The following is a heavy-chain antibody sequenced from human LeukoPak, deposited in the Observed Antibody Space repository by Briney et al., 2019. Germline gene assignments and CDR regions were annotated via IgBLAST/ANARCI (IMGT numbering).Heavy chain of an antibody. CDR2: INYSGST. J-gene: IGHJ6*03. Sequence: SETLSLTCAVYGASFSDYNWSWIRQPPGKGLEWIGEINYSGSTNYNPSLKSRVTISVDTSKNQFSLKLSSVTAADTAVYYCARLGATINYYYYMDVWGKGTTVTISS. D-gene: IGHD1-26*01. CDR1: GASFSDYN. CDR3: ARLGATINYYYYMDV. V-gene: IGHV4-34*01.